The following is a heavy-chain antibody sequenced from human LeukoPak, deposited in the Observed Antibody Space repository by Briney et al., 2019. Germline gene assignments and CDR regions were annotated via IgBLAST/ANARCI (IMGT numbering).Heavy chain of an antibody. CDR3: AREHYYDSSGPTGYFDY. Sequence: GGSLRLSCAASGLTFSSYVMSWVRQAPGKGLEWVANIKQDGSEKYYVDSVKGRFTISRDNAKNSLYLQMNSLRAEDTAVYYCAREHYYDSSGPTGYFDYWGQGTLVTVSS. CDR2: IKQDGSEK. CDR1: GLTFSSYV. J-gene: IGHJ4*02. D-gene: IGHD3-22*01. V-gene: IGHV3-7*01.